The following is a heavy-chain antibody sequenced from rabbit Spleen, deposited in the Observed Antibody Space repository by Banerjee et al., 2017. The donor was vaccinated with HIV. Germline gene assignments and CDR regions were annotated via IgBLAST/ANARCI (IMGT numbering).Heavy chain of an antibody. CDR3: ARDTSSSFSSYGMDL. CDR1: GIDFSNYYY. Sequence: QEQLVEYGGDLVQPEGSLTLTCKASGIDFSNYYYMYWVRQAPGKGLELIAWIGTRDGSTYYASWVNGRFTISRSTSLNTVDLKMTSLTAADTATYFCARDTSSSFSSYGMDLWGPGTLVTVS. CDR2: IGTRDGST. V-gene: IGHV1S43*01. J-gene: IGHJ6*01. D-gene: IGHD1-1*01.